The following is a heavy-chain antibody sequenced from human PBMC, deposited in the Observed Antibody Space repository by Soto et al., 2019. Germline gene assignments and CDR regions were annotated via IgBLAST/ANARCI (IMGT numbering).Heavy chain of an antibody. CDR2: ISYDGSNK. Sequence: QVQLVESGGGVVEPERSLRLSCAASGFTFSSYGMHWVRQAPGKGLERVAVISYDGSNKYYAESGKRQFTIPRDNSKNGVYLQMNSLSAEDAAVYYCAEDVTYYDDSSDYEARPYFDYWGEGSLVTFCS. J-gene: IGHJ4*02. CDR3: AEDVTYYDDSSDYEARPYFDY. V-gene: IGHV3-30*18. D-gene: IGHD3-22*01. CDR1: GFTFSSYG.